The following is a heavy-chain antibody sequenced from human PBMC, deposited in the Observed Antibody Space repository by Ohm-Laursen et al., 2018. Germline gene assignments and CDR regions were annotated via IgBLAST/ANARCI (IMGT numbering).Heavy chain of an antibody. V-gene: IGHV3-53*01. D-gene: IGHD5-12*01. J-gene: IGHJ3*02. Sequence: SLRLSCTASGFTVSSNYMSWVRQAPGKGLEWVSVIYSGGSTYYADSVKGRFTISRDNSKNTLYLQMNSLRAEDTAVYYCARGGATRAFDIWGQGTMVTVSS. CDR3: ARGGATRAFDI. CDR2: IYSGGST. CDR1: GFTVSSNY.